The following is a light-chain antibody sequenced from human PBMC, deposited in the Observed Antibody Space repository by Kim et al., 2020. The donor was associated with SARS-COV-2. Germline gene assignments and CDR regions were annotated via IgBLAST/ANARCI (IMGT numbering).Light chain of an antibody. CDR3: MQALQTPYT. Sequence: EPASISSRSIQSLRHSNSYNYLDWYLQKPGQAPQLLIYLGSNRASGVPDRFSGSGSGTDFTLKISRVEAEDVGVYYCMQALQTPYTFGQGTKLEI. J-gene: IGKJ2*01. V-gene: IGKV2-28*01. CDR2: LGS. CDR1: QSLRHSNSYNY.